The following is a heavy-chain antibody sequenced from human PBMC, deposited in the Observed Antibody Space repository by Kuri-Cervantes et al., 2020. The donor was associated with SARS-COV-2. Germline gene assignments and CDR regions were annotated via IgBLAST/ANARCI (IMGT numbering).Heavy chain of an antibody. Sequence: GGSLRLSCEASGFTFSRYSMNWVRQAPGKGLEWVSSISSSSSYIYYADSVKGRFTISRDNSKNTLYLQMNSLRAEDTAVYYCAQDPRSSPDYFDYWGQGTLVTVSS. CDR1: GFTFSRYS. D-gene: IGHD3-3*01. V-gene: IGHV3-21*04. CDR3: AQDPRSSPDYFDY. J-gene: IGHJ4*02. CDR2: ISSSSSYI.